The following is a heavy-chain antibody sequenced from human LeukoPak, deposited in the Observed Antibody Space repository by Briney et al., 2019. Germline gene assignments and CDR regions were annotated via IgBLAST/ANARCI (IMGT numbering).Heavy chain of an antibody. CDR3: ATRGWWD. Sequence: GGSLRLSCAASGFTLSSNYMTWVRQAPGKGLEWVSVIFSGGSTYYADSVKGRFTISRDNSKNTLYLQMNSMRAEDTAVYYCATRGWWDWGQGTLVTVSS. CDR2: IFSGGST. V-gene: IGHV3-53*01. J-gene: IGHJ4*02. D-gene: IGHD2-15*01. CDR1: GFTLSSNY.